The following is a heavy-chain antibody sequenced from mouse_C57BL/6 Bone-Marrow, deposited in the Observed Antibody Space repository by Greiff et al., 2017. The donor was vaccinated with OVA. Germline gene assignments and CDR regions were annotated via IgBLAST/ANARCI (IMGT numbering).Heavy chain of an antibody. CDR3: TRAASYLLGDYYAMDY. CDR2: ISSGGDYI. CDR1: GFTFSSYA. V-gene: IGHV5-9-1*02. J-gene: IGHJ4*01. Sequence: EVKLVESGEGLVKPGGSLKLSCAASGFTFSSYAMSWVRQTPEKRLEWVAYISSGGDYIYYADTVKGRFTISRDNARNTLYLQMSSLKSEDTAMYYCTRAASYLLGDYYAMDYWGQGTSVTVSS. D-gene: IGHD2-1*01.